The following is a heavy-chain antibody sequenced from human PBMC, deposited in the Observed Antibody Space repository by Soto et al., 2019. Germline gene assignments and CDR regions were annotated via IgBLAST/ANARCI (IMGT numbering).Heavy chain of an antibody. V-gene: IGHV4-39*01. Sequence: SETLSLTCTVSGGSISSSSYYWGWIRQPPGKGLEWIGSIYYSGSTYYNPSLKSRVTISVDTSKNQFSLKLSSVTAADTAVYYCTFGIAAADTFFDYWGQGTLVTVSS. D-gene: IGHD6-13*01. CDR3: TFGIAAADTFFDY. CDR1: GGSISSSSYY. CDR2: IYYSGST. J-gene: IGHJ4*02.